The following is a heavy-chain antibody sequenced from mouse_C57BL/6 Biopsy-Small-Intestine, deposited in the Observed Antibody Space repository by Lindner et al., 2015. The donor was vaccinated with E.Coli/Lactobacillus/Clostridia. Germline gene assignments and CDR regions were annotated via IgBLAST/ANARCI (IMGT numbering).Heavy chain of an antibody. CDR3: ARPRFYAMDY. CDR2: ISSDSSTI. CDR1: GFTFSDYG. J-gene: IGHJ4*01. V-gene: IGHV5-17*01. Sequence: VQLQESGGGLVKPGGSLKLSCAASGFTFSDYGMHWVRQAPEKGLEWVAYISSDSSTIYYADTVKGRFSISRDNAKNTLFLQMTSLRSEDTAMYYCARPRFYAMDYVGSRNLSHRLL.